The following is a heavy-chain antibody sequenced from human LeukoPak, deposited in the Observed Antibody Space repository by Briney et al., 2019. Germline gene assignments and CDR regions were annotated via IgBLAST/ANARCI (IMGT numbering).Heavy chain of an antibody. CDR2: IYHSGST. Sequence: SSETLSLTCTVSGYSISSGNYWDWIRQPPGKGLEWIGSIYHSGSTYYNPSLKSRVTISVDTSKNQFSLRLSSVTAADTAVYYCARDHPLYSGSYFTYWGQGTLVTVSS. J-gene: IGHJ4*02. V-gene: IGHV4-38-2*02. CDR3: ARDHPLYSGSYFTY. CDR1: GYSISSGNY. D-gene: IGHD1-26*01.